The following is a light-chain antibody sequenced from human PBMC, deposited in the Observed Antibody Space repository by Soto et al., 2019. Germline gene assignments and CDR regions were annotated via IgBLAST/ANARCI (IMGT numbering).Light chain of an antibody. CDR2: GAS. J-gene: IGKJ5*01. CDR1: QSVSSSW. V-gene: IGKV3-20*01. Sequence: VSLTPGERATLSCRASQSVSSSWLAWYQQKPGQAPRLLIYGASSRATGIPDRVSGSGSGTDFTLTISRLEPEDCAVYCCPQYGCLPIPFGQ. CDR3: PQYGCLPIP.